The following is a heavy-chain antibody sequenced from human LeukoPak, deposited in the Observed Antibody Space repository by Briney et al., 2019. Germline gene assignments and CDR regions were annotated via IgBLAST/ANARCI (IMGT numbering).Heavy chain of an antibody. CDR3: AKFNTNPGHALDI. D-gene: IGHD2-2*01. J-gene: IGHJ3*02. V-gene: IGHV3-7*01. CDR1: VFTIRKYW. Sequence: VGSLRLSCAASVFTIRKYWMTWVRQAPGEGLEWGANIKQDSSSKYYADSVKGRFTISRDNADNSLYLQMNSLRAEDTAVYYCAKFNTNPGHALDIWGQGTMVTVSS. CDR2: IKQDSSSK.